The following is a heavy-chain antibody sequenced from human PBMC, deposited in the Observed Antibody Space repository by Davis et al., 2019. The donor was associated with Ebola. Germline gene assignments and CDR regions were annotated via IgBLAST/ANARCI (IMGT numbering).Heavy chain of an antibody. CDR2: IKSKTDGGTT. CDR1: GFTFSSYS. D-gene: IGHD6-19*01. Sequence: PGGSLRLSCAASGFTFSSYSMNWVRQAPGKGLEWVGRIKSKTDGGTTDYAAPVKGRFTISRDDSKNTLYLQMNSLKTEDTAVYYCTTGGTPKQWLVLYYGMDVWGQGTTVTVSS. CDR3: TTGGTPKQWLVLYYGMDV. V-gene: IGHV3-15*01. J-gene: IGHJ6*02.